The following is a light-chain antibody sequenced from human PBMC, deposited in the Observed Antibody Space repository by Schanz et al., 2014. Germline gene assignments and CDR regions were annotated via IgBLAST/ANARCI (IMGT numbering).Light chain of an antibody. V-gene: IGLV2-14*01. CDR3: CSYVAHHWL. J-gene: IGLJ3*02. Sequence: QSALTQPASVSGSPGQSITISCTGTSSDVGGYNYVSWYQQHPGKAPKLMIYDVSSRPSGVSNRFSASKSGNTASLTISGLQAEDEADYYCCSYVAHHWLFGVGTKLTVL. CDR2: DVS. CDR1: SSDVGGYNY.